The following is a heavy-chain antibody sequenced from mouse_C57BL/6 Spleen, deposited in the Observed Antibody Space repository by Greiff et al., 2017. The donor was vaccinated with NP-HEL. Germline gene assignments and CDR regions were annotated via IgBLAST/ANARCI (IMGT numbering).Heavy chain of an antibody. V-gene: IGHV5-16*01. CDR2: INYDGSST. D-gene: IGHD1-1*01. J-gene: IGHJ4*01. Sequence: EVQLVESEGGLVQPGSSMKLSCTASGFTFSDYYMAWVRQVPEKGLEWVANINYDGSSTYYLDSLKSRFIISRDNAKNILYLQMSSLKSEDTATYYCARRGYYGSYAMDYWGQGTSVTVSS. CDR3: ARRGYYGSYAMDY. CDR1: GFTFSDYY.